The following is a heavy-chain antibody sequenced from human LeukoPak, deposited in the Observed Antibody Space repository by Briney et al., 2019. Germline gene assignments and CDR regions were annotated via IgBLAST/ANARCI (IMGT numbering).Heavy chain of an antibody. V-gene: IGHV1-2*02. D-gene: IGHD6-6*01. CDR1: GYTFTGYY. J-gene: IGHJ6*03. CDR2: INPNSGGT. CDR3: ARDVNSSSSLGYYYYYMDV. Sequence: ASVKVSCKASGYTFTGYYMRWVRQAPGQGLEWMGWINPNSGGTNYAQKFQGRVTMTRDTSISTAYMELSRLRADDTAVYYCARDVNSSSSLGYYYYYMDVWGKGTTVTVSS.